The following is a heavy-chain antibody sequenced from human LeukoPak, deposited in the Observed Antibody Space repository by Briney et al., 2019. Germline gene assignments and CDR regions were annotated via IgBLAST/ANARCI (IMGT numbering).Heavy chain of an antibody. CDR2: ISGSGGST. Sequence: HSGGSLRLSCAASGFTFSSYAMSWVRQAPGKGLEWVSAISGSGGSTYYADSVKGRFTISRDNSKNTLYLQMNSLRAEDTAIYYCAKDLTALMIYGGSSNPYFDYWGLGTLVTVSS. CDR1: GFTFSSYA. D-gene: IGHD4-23*01. V-gene: IGHV3-23*01. CDR3: AKDLTALMIYGGSSNPYFDY. J-gene: IGHJ4*02.